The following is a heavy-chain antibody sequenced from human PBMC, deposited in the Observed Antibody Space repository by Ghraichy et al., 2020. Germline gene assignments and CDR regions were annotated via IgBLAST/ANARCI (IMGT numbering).Heavy chain of an antibody. V-gene: IGHV4-4*09. CDR3: ARLKRSAHYYFDY. Sequence: SETLSLTCTVSGGSISSYYWSWIRQPPGKGLEWIGYIYTSGSTNYNPSLKSRVTISVDTSKNQFSLKLSSVTAADTAVYYCARLKRSAHYYFDYWGQGTLVTVSS. CDR1: GGSISSYY. CDR2: IYTSGST. J-gene: IGHJ4*02.